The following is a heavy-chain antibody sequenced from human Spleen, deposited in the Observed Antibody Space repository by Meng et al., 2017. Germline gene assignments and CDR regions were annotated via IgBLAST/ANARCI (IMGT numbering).Heavy chain of an antibody. CDR1: GGSISSSTYY. CDR2: INYGGHT. V-gene: IGHV4-39*01. CDR3: ARHDGP. J-gene: IGHJ5*02. Sequence: QVQLQESVPGLVKPSGTLSLTCTVSGGSISSSTYYWAWIRQPPGKGLEWIGSINYGGHTYYNPSLKSRVTVSVDTSKNQFSLNLRSVTATDTAVYYCARHDGPWGQGILVVASS.